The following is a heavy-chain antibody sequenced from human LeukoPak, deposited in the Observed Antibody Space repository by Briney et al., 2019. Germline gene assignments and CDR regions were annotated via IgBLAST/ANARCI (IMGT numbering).Heavy chain of an antibody. Sequence: PGGSLRLSCAASGFTFSSYWMSWVRQAPGKGLEWVANIKQDGSEKYYVDSVKGRFTISRDNSKNTLYLQMNSLRAEDTAVYYCAKDSSSGWSLDYWGQGTLVTVSS. CDR3: AKDSSSGWSLDY. J-gene: IGHJ4*02. D-gene: IGHD6-19*01. CDR2: IKQDGSEK. V-gene: IGHV3-7*01. CDR1: GFTFSSYW.